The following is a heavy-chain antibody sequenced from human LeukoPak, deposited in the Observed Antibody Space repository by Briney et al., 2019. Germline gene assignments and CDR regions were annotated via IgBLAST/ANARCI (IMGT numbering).Heavy chain of an antibody. Sequence: GGSLGLSCAASGFTFSSYSMNWVRQAPGKGLEWVSSISSSSYIYYADSVKGRFTISRDNAKNSLYLQMNSLRAEDTAIYYCARDLGSYSSGWYMGFDYWGQGTLVTVSS. V-gene: IGHV3-21*01. J-gene: IGHJ4*02. CDR1: GFTFSSYS. CDR3: ARDLGSYSSGWYMGFDY. CDR2: ISSSSYI. D-gene: IGHD6-19*01.